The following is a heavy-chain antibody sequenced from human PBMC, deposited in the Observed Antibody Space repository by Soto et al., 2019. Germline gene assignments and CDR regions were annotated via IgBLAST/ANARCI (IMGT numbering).Heavy chain of an antibody. J-gene: IGHJ6*02. Sequence: PSETLSLTCAVSGSSISSGGYYWSWIRQPPGKGLEWIGYIYYSGSTNYNPSLKSRVTISVDMSKNQFSLKLSSVTAADTAVYYCARDHYYYYGMDVWGQGTTVTVSS. V-gene: IGHV4-61*08. CDR1: GSSISSGGYY. CDR2: IYYSGST. CDR3: ARDHYYYYGMDV.